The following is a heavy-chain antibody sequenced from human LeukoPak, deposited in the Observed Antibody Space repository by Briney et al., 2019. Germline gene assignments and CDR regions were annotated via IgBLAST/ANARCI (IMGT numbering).Heavy chain of an antibody. Sequence: PSETLSLTCAVYGGSFSGYYWSWIRQPPGKGLECIGEINHSGSTNYNPSLKSRVTISVDTSKNQFSLKLSSVTAADTAVYYCARGPGTQWYQLLSYYYYGMDVWGQGTTVTVSS. D-gene: IGHD2-2*01. CDR2: INHSGST. J-gene: IGHJ6*02. V-gene: IGHV4-34*01. CDR1: GGSFSGYY. CDR3: ARGPGTQWYQLLSYYYYGMDV.